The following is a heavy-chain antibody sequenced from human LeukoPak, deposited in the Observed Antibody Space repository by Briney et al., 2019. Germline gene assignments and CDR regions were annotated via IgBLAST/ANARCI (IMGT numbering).Heavy chain of an antibody. D-gene: IGHD6-13*01. CDR3: ARGKAAAD. V-gene: IGHV3-7*01. Sequence: GGSLRLSFAASGFTFISYGMSWFRQAPGKGLEWVANIKQDGSEKYYVDSVKGRFTISRDNAKNSLYLQMNSLRAEDTAVYYCARGKAAADWGQGTLVTVSS. CDR2: IKQDGSEK. CDR1: GFTFISYG. J-gene: IGHJ4*02.